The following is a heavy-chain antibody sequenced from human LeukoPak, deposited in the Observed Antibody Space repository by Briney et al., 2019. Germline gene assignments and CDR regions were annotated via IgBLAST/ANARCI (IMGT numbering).Heavy chain of an antibody. J-gene: IGHJ4*02. D-gene: IGHD4-17*01. CDR3: ARELNGYGDYARARYFDY. CDR1: GGSFSGYY. CDR2: INHSGST. Sequence: SETLSLTCAVYGGSFSGYYWSWIRQPPGKGLEWLGEINHSGSTNYNPSLKSRVTISVDTSKNQFSLKLSSVTAADTAVYYCARELNGYGDYARARYFDYWGQGTLVTVSS. V-gene: IGHV4-34*01.